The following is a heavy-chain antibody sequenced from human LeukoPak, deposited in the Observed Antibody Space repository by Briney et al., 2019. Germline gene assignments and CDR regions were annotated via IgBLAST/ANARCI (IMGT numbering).Heavy chain of an antibody. Sequence: SQTLSLTCTVSGGSISSGGYYWSWIRQHPGKGLEWIGYIYYSGSTYYNPSLKSRVTISVDTSKNQFSLKLSSVTAAGTAVYYCARQLGRANWFDPWGQGTLVTVSS. CDR2: IYYSGST. CDR1: GGSISSGGYY. J-gene: IGHJ5*02. D-gene: IGHD7-27*01. V-gene: IGHV4-31*03. CDR3: ARQLGRANWFDP.